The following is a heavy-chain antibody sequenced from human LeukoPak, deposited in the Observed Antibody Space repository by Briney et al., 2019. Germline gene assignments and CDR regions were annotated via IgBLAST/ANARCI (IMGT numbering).Heavy chain of an antibody. Sequence: GGSLRLSCAASGFTFSSYAMSWVRQAPGKGLEWVSAISGSGGSTYYADSVKGRFTISRDNSKNTLYLQMNSLRAEGTAVYYCAKGGSGNSAGYYFDYWGQGTLVTVSS. J-gene: IGHJ4*02. CDR1: GFTFSSYA. CDR2: ISGSGGST. CDR3: AKGGSGNSAGYYFDY. D-gene: IGHD4-23*01. V-gene: IGHV3-23*01.